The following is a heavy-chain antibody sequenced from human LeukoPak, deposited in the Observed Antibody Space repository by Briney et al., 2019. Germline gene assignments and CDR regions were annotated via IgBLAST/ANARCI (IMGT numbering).Heavy chain of an antibody. J-gene: IGHJ5*02. CDR2: INHSGST. V-gene: IGHV4-34*01. D-gene: IGHD4-23*01. CDR3: ARIAGGGWFDP. Sequence: PSETLSLTCAVYGGSFSGYYWSWIRQPPGKGLEWIGEINHSGSTNYNPSLKSRVTISVDTSKNQFSLKLTSVTAADTAVYYCARIAGGGWFDPWGQGTLVTVSS. CDR1: GGSFSGYY.